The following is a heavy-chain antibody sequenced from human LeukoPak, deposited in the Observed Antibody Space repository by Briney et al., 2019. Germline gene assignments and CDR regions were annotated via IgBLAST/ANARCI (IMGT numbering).Heavy chain of an antibody. J-gene: IGHJ6*02. CDR1: GYTFTSYG. CDR2: ISAYNGNT. V-gene: IGHV1-18*01. Sequence: ASVKVSCKASGYTFTSYGISWVRQAPGQGLEWMGWISAYNGNTNYAQKLQGRVTMTTDTSTSTAYMELRSLRSDDTAVYYCARDPETYCSSTSCRPSITTGYYGMDVWGQGTTVTVSS. CDR3: ARDPETYCSSTSCRPSITTGYYGMDV. D-gene: IGHD2-2*01.